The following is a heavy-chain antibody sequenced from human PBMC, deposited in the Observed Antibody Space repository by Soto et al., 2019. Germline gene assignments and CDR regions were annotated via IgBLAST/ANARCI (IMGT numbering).Heavy chain of an antibody. Sequence: GGSLRLSCAASGFTFSSYGMHWVRQAPGKGLEWVAVIWYDGSNKYYADSVKGRFTISRDNSKNTLYLQMNSLRAEDTAVYYCASGRYCSSTSCRFDYWGQGTLVTVSS. V-gene: IGHV3-33*08. CDR3: ASGRYCSSTSCRFDY. CDR1: GFTFSSYG. CDR2: IWYDGSNK. D-gene: IGHD2-2*01. J-gene: IGHJ4*02.